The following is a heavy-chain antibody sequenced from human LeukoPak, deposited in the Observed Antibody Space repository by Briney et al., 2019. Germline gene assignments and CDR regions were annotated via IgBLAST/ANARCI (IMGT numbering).Heavy chain of an antibody. V-gene: IGHV4-59*08. Sequence: SDTLSLPCTVSGGSMSTYYWRWIRQPPRKGLEWIGWMYSSGSTNYNPSLTRRVTISANTSKNQFSLKLSSVTAADTAVYYCARLDSSGYHSDYWGQGTLVTVSS. D-gene: IGHD3-22*01. CDR1: GGSMSTYY. CDR2: MYSSGST. J-gene: IGHJ4*02. CDR3: ARLDSSGYHSDY.